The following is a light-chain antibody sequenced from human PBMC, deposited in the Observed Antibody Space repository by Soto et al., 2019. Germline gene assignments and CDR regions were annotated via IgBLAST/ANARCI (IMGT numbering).Light chain of an antibody. CDR2: AAS. CDR3: QQLKSYLRR. Sequence: IQLTQSQSFLSASVGDRITIPCRASQSISSYLAWYQQKPGKAPKLLIYAASTLQSGVPSRVSGSGSGTELTLTISILQAEDCASYYCQQLKSYLRRFGEVGKVDI. V-gene: IGKV1-9*01. J-gene: IGKJ1*01. CDR1: QSISSY.